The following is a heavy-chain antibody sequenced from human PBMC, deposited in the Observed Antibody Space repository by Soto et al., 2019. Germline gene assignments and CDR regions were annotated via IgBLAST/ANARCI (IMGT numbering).Heavy chain of an antibody. V-gene: IGHV4-30-4*01. CDR3: ATMGTPATGLYYFDN. Sequence: SETLSLTCTFSGFSISSGNYYLSWIRQPPGKGLEWIGFMSYSGTTSYNASLKSRVTISVDTSKSQFSLNLSFVTAADTAVYYCATMGTPATGLYYFDNWGQGTLVTVSS. D-gene: IGHD1-7*01. CDR1: GFSISSGNYY. J-gene: IGHJ4*02. CDR2: MSYSGTT.